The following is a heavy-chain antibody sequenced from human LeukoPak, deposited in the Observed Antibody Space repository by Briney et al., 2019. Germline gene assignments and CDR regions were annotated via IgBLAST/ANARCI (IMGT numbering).Heavy chain of an antibody. CDR2: IIPILGIA. CDR1: GGTFSSYA. D-gene: IGHD1-26*01. V-gene: IGHV1-69*04. Sequence: SVKVSCKASGGTFSSYAISWVRQAPGQGLEWMGRIIPILGIANYAQKFQGRVTMTTDTSTSTAYMELRSLRSDDTAVYYCARDWKTDGSYLMAFDIWGQGTMVTVSS. CDR3: ARDWKTDGSYLMAFDI. J-gene: IGHJ3*02.